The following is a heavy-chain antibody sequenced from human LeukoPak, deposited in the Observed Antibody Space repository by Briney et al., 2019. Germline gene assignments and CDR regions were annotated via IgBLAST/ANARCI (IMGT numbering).Heavy chain of an antibody. J-gene: IGHJ4*02. CDR1: GYTLTELS. CDR2: FDPEDGET. Sequence: ASVKVSCKVSGYTLTELSMHWVRQAPGKGLEWMGGFDPEDGETIYAQKFQGRVTMTEDTSTDTAYMELSSLRSEDTAVYYCATAQRYDSSGYYYVTFDYWGQGTLVTVSS. CDR3: ATAQRYDSSGYYYVTFDY. V-gene: IGHV1-24*01. D-gene: IGHD3-22*01.